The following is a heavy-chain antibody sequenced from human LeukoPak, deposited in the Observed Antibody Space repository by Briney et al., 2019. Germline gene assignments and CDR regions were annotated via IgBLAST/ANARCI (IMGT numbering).Heavy chain of an antibody. J-gene: IGHJ4*02. CDR1: GGSISRSSYY. Sequence: PSETLSLTCTVSGGSISRSSYYWGWIRQPPGKGLEWIGSIYYSGSTYYNPSLKSRVTISVDTSKNQFSLKLSSVTAADTAVYYCARDLIAVAGIDYFDYWGQGTLVTVSS. CDR2: IYYSGST. D-gene: IGHD6-19*01. V-gene: IGHV4-39*07. CDR3: ARDLIAVAGIDYFDY.